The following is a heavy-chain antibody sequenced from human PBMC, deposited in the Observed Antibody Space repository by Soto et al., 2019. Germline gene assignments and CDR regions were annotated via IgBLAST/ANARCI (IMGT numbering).Heavy chain of an antibody. CDR1: GYTFTGHY. CDR2: IGPESGAT. V-gene: IGHV1-2*02. CDR3: GRGRSGQIVVFY. J-gene: IGHJ4*02. Sequence: ASVKVSCKASGYTFTGHYIHWVRQAPEQGPEWMGEIGPESGATRYAQKFQGRVTMTRDMSTTTVYMELNNLSPDDTAVYYCGRGRSGQIVVFYWGQGTPVTVSS. D-gene: IGHD5-12*01.